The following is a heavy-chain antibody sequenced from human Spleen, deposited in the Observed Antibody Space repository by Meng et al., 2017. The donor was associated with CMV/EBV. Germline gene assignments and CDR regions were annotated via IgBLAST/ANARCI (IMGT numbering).Heavy chain of an antibody. J-gene: IGHJ6*02. CDR3: ATGRGYCSSTSCYTGYYYYYYGMDV. V-gene: IGHV4-39*07. D-gene: IGHD2-2*02. CDR1: GGSITSSGYY. CDR2: INHSGST. Sequence: SETLSLTCTISGGSITSSGYYWVWVRQPPGKGLEWIGEINHSGSTNYNPSLKSRVTISVDTSKNQFSLKLSSVTAADTAVYYCATGRGYCSSTSCYTGYYYYYYGMDVWGQGTTVTVSS.